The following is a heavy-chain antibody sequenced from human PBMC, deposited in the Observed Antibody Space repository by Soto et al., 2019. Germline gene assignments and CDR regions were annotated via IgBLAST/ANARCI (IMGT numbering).Heavy chain of an antibody. CDR3: ARGQVVAAQP. Sequence: QLQLQESGSGLVKPSQTLSLTCAVSGGSISSGGYSWSWIRQPPGKGLDWIGYIYHSGRTYYNPSLKCRVTISVGRSKNQFSLKLSSVTAADTAVYYCARGQVVAAQPWGQGTLVTVSS. CDR1: GGSISSGGYS. CDR2: IYHSGRT. J-gene: IGHJ5*02. D-gene: IGHD2-15*01. V-gene: IGHV4-30-2*01.